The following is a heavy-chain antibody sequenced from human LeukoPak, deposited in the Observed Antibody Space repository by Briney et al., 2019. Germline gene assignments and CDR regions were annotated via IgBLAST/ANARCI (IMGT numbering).Heavy chain of an antibody. CDR1: GGSISSSRYY. Sequence: KSSEALSLTCTVSGGSISSSRYYWGWFRPAPGKGLEWIGTIFYAGCTDYNPSLESRVTISVDTSKNQFSLKLSSVTAADTAVYYCARVQAYGGKGYFDYWGEGTLVSVS. V-gene: IGHV4-39*07. CDR3: ARVQAYGGKGYFDY. D-gene: IGHD4-23*01. J-gene: IGHJ4*02. CDR2: IFYAGCT.